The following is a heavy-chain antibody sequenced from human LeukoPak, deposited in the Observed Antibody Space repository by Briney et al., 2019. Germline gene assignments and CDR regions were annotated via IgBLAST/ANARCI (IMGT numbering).Heavy chain of an antibody. CDR3: AREDNWNLGFVDY. D-gene: IGHD1-7*01. Sequence: ASVKVSCKASGYTFTGYYMHWVRQAPGQGLEWMGRINPNSGGTNYAQKFQGRVTMTRDTSISTAYMELSRLRSDDTAVYYCAREDNWNLGFVDYWGQGTLVTVSS. CDR2: INPNSGGT. V-gene: IGHV1-2*06. J-gene: IGHJ4*02. CDR1: GYTFTGYY.